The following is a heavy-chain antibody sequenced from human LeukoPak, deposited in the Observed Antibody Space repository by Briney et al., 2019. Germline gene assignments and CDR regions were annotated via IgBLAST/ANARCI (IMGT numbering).Heavy chain of an antibody. CDR1: GFTFSNAW. CDR2: ISSSGSTM. V-gene: IGHV3-11*01. D-gene: IGHD5-12*01. J-gene: IGHJ4*02. CDR3: ARDPGSGYEEHFDY. Sequence: GGSLRLSCAASGFTFSNAWMSWVRQAPGKGLEWVSYISSSGSTMYYTDSVKGRFTISRDNAKDSLYLQMNSQRAEDTAVYYCARDPGSGYEEHFDYWGQGTLVTVSS.